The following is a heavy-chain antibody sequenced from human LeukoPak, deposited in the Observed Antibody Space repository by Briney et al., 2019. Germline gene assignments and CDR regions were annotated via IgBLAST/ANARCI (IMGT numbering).Heavy chain of an antibody. D-gene: IGHD3-16*01. CDR1: GFTFSSYA. CDR2: ISYDGSNK. CDR3: ARDLLGGWFDP. Sequence: GRSLRLSCAASGFTFSSYAMHWVRQAPGKGLEWVAVISYDGSNKYYADSVKGRFTISRDNSKNTLYLQMNSLRAKDTAVYYCARDLLGGWFDPWGQGTLVTVSS. V-gene: IGHV3-30*01. J-gene: IGHJ5*02.